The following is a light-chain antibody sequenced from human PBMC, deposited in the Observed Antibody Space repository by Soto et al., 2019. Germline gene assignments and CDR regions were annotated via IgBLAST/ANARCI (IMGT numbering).Light chain of an antibody. Sequence: EIVLTQSPGTLSLSPGERATLSCRASQSVVSTYLAWYQQKPGQAPRLLISGASDRATGIPDRFSGSGSGTDFTLTISRLEXXXXAVYYCQQYDNLPLTFGGGTEV. J-gene: IGKJ4*01. CDR3: QQYDNLPLT. CDR1: QSVVSTY. V-gene: IGKV3-20*01. CDR2: GAS.